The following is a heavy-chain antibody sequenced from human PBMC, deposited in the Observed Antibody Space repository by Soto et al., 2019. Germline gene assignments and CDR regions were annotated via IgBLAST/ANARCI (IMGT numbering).Heavy chain of an antibody. CDR3: AHHPYCGLGSYSFHH. D-gene: IGHD3-10*01. CDR1: GFSLTTSGVG. J-gene: IGHJ4*02. Sequence: QITLKESGPTLVRPTQTLTLTCTFSGFSLTTSGVGVGWIRQPPGKALEWLAVIYWDDDKRYSSSLKSRLTITDDTFNLHVILTMTNMDPEETATYYCAHHPYCGLGSYSFHHWVQGTLVTVSS. V-gene: IGHV2-5*02. CDR2: IYWDDDK.